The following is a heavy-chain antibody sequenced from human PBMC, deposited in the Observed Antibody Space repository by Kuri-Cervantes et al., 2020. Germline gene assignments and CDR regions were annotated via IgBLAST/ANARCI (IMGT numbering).Heavy chain of an antibody. CDR2: FDPEDGET. CDR1: GYTLTELS. Sequence: ASVKVSCKVSGYTLTELSMHWVRQAPGKGLEWMGGFDPEDGETIYAQKFQGRVTMTEDTSTDTAYMELSSLRAEDAAVYYCAKDLGYSRGLGAYYYYCGMDVWGQGTTVTVSS. D-gene: IGHD2-15*01. CDR3: AKDLGYSRGLGAYYYYCGMDV. J-gene: IGHJ6*02. V-gene: IGHV1-24*01.